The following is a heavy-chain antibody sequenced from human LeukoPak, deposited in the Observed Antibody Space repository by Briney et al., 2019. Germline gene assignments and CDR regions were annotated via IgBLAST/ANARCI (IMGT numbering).Heavy chain of an antibody. CDR3: ARDKTRDGHPLDAFDV. J-gene: IGHJ3*01. D-gene: IGHD5-24*01. V-gene: IGHV3-33*01. CDR1: GFTFSSYG. CDR2: IWYDGSNK. Sequence: GGSLRLSCAASGFTFSSYGMHWVRQAPGKGLEWVAVIWYDGSNKYYADSVKGRFTISRDNSKNTLYLQMNSLRAEDTAVYYCARDKTRDGHPLDAFDVWGQGTMVTVSS.